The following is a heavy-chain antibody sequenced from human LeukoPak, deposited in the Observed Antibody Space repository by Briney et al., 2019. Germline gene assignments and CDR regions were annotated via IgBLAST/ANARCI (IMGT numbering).Heavy chain of an antibody. V-gene: IGHV1-46*01. J-gene: IGHJ4*02. CDR1: GYTFTSYY. D-gene: IGHD1-26*01. CDR2: INPSGGST. Sequence: GSVKVSCKASGYTFTSYYMHWVRQAPGQGLEWMGIINPSGGSTSYAQKFQGRVTISRDNAKNSLYLQMNSLRAEDTAVYYCARDYRSTFDYWGQGTLVTVSS. CDR3: ARDYRSTFDY.